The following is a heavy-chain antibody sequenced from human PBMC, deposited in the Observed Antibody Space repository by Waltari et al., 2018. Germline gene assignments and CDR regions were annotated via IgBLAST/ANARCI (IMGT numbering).Heavy chain of an antibody. D-gene: IGHD5-12*01. CDR2: VSYSGTT. J-gene: IGHJ3*01. Sequence: QLQLQESGPRLVRPSETLSLICRVSGVSITSHRPYWAWILQSPGQGLEWIGTVSYSGTTYISPSLKSRVSVSRDTSKNQVSLILGSVTAADMAVYYCATYIGASVGTAAFDVWGQGTMVTVSS. V-gene: IGHV4-39*01. CDR3: ATYIGASVGTAAFDV. CDR1: GVSITSHRPY.